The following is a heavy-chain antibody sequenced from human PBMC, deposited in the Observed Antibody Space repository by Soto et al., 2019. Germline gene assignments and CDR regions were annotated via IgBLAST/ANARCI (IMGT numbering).Heavy chain of an antibody. CDR1: GFTFSNYA. V-gene: IGHV3-23*01. Sequence: EMQLLESGGGLVQPGGSLKLSCAASGFTFSNYAMSWVRQAPGKGLEWVSTISGRGGNTYYADSVKGRFTISRDNSRNTLYLQMDSLRVEDSAVYSCARDPSTHRGYDLGLDYWGQGTLVTVSS. CDR3: ARDPSTHRGYDLGLDY. J-gene: IGHJ4*02. D-gene: IGHD5-12*01. CDR2: ISGRGGNT.